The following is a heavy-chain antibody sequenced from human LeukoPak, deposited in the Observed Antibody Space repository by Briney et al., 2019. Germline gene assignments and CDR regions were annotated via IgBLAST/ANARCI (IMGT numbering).Heavy chain of an antibody. CDR2: ILHSGST. Sequence: PSETLSLTCTVSGYSISSGYYWGWIRQPPGKGLEWIGSILHSGSTYYNPSLKGRVTILVNTSKNQFSLKLSSVTAADTAVYYCATYSSSREDYMDVWGKGTTVTVSS. CDR1: GYSISSGYY. J-gene: IGHJ6*03. V-gene: IGHV4-38-2*02. CDR3: ATYSSSREDYMDV. D-gene: IGHD6-6*01.